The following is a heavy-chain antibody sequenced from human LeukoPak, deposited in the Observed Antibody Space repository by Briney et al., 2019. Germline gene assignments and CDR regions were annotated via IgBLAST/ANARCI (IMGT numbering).Heavy chain of an antibody. CDR3: ARAYDSSGYYLDC. D-gene: IGHD3-22*01. CDR1: GGSISSGTYY. CDR2: IYYSGST. Sequence: SETLSLTCTVSGGSISSGTYYWSWIRQHPGKGLEWVGYIYYSGSTSYNPSLKSRVTISVDTSKNQFSLKLSSVTAADTAVYYCARAYDSSGYYLDCWGQGTLVTVTS. V-gene: IGHV4-31*03. J-gene: IGHJ4*02.